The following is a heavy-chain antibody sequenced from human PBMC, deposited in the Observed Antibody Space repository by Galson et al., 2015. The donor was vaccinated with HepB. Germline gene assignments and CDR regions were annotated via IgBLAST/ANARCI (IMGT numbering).Heavy chain of an antibody. J-gene: IGHJ5*02. D-gene: IGHD3-10*01. V-gene: IGHV1-69*04. Sequence: SVKVSCKASGTSFSSYTLSWVRQAPGRGLEWMGRIIPLLNIRNYAQKFQGRINITADTSTSAAFMELSRLRSEDTGVYFCARESLPGSSQNNWFDPWGQGTLVIVSS. CDR1: GTSFSSYT. CDR2: IIPLLNIR. CDR3: ARESLPGSSQNNWFDP.